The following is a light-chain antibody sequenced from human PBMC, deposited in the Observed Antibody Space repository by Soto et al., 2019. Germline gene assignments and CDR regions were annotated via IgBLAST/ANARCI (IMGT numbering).Light chain of an antibody. Sequence: QSALAQPASVSGSPGQSITISCAGTSGDVGGYNYVSWYQQHPGSAPTLMIYHVSDRPSGVSDRFSASKSGNTASLTISGLQAGDVADYYCSSYTSSNTFVFGTGTKVTVL. CDR3: SSYTSSNTFV. J-gene: IGLJ1*01. V-gene: IGLV2-14*03. CDR2: HVS. CDR1: SGDVGGYNY.